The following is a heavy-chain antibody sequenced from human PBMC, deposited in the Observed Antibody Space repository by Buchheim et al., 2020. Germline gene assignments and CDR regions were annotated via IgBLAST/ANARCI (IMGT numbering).Heavy chain of an antibody. V-gene: IGHV4-61*02. CDR2: IYTSGST. D-gene: IGHD1-26*01. CDR1: GGSISSGSYY. CDR3: ARDPFSIQGGYYYYYGMDV. J-gene: IGHJ6*02. Sequence: QVQLQESGPGLVKPSQTLSLTCTVSGGSISSGSYYWSWIRQPAGKGLEWIGRIYTSGSTNYNPSLKSRVTISVDTSKNPFSLKLSSVTAADTAVYYCARDPFSIQGGYYYYYGMDVWGQGTT.